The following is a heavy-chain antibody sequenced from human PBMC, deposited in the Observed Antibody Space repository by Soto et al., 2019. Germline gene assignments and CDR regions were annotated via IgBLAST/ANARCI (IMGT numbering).Heavy chain of an antibody. V-gene: IGHV3-30-3*01. CDR2: ISYDGSNK. Sequence: ESGGGVVQPGRSLRLSCAASGFTFSSYAMHWVRQAPGKGLEWVAVISYDGSNKYYADSVKGRFTISRDNSKNTLYLQMNSLRAEDTAVYYCARDPNAARREHYYYYGMDVWGQGTTVTVSS. J-gene: IGHJ6*02. CDR3: ARDPNAARREHYYYYGMDV. D-gene: IGHD6-6*01. CDR1: GFTFSSYA.